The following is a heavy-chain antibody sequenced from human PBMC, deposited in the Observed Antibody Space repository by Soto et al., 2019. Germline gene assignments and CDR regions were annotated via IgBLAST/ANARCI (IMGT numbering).Heavy chain of an antibody. V-gene: IGHV3-13*01. J-gene: IGHJ3*02. Sequence: VVSLRLSCAASGFTFSSYDMHWVRQATGKGLEWVSAIGTAGDTYYPGSVKGRFTISRENAKNSLYLQMNSLRAGDTAVYYCARSPLTGGAFDIWGQGTMVTVSS. D-gene: IGHD2-8*02. CDR2: IGTAGDT. CDR1: GFTFSSYD. CDR3: ARSPLTGGAFDI.